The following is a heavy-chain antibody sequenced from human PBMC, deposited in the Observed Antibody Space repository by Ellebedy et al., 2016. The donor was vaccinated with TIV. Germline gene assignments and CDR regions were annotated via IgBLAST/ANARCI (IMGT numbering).Heavy chain of an antibody. J-gene: IGHJ4*02. V-gene: IGHV4-39*01. CDR2: TYYSGST. Sequence: MPSETLSLTCTVSGGPVSSTSYYWGWLRQPPWKGLEWLGSTYYSGSTYYNPSLKSRVTISVDTSKNQFSLKLSSVTAADTAVYYCARHVGWQVRPFDYWGQGTLVTVSS. D-gene: IGHD2-15*01. CDR1: GGPVSSTSYY. CDR3: ARHVGWQVRPFDY.